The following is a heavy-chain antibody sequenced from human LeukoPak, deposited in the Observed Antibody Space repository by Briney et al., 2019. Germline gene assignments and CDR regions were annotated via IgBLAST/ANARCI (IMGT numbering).Heavy chain of an antibody. CDR3: ARSYCSSSCYAVGAFDI. Sequence: SETLSLTCTVSGGSISSSTYYWGWIRQPPGKGLEWMGSIHYSGSTYYNPSLKSRVIISVDMSKSQFSLKLSSVTAADTAVYYCARSYCSSSCYAVGAFDIWGQGTVVTASS. CDR1: GGSISSSTYY. J-gene: IGHJ3*02. V-gene: IGHV4-39*01. D-gene: IGHD2-2*01. CDR2: IHYSGST.